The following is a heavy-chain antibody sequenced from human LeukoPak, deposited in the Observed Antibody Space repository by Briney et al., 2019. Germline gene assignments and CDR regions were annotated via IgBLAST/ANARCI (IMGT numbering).Heavy chain of an antibody. D-gene: IGHD3-3*01. J-gene: IGHJ4*02. CDR1: GFDFSSNW. V-gene: IGHV3-74*01. Sequence: GGSLRLSCAASGFDFSSNWMHWVRHAPGQGLVWVLRIKGDGISTTYADSVKGRFTISRDIAKNTLYLQMNSLRAEDTGVYYCAKDHYWSIDYWGRGTLVTVSS. CDR3: AKDHYWSIDY. CDR2: IKGDGIST.